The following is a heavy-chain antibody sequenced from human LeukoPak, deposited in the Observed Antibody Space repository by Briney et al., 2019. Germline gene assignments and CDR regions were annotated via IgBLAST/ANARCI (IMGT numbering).Heavy chain of an antibody. CDR2: IIPIFGTA. CDR1: GGTFSSYA. J-gene: IGHJ4*02. D-gene: IGHD6-19*01. V-gene: IGHV1-69*13. Sequence: SVKVSCKASGGTFSSYAISWVRQAPGQGLEWMGGIIPIFGTANYAQKFQGRVTITADESTSTAYLELSSLTSEDTAVYYCARYGGSGWNRNLDYWGQGTLVTVSS. CDR3: ARYGGSGWNRNLDY.